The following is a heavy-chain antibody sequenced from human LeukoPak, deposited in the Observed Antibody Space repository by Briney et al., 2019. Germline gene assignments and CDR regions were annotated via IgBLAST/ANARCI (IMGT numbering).Heavy chain of an antibody. CDR3: ARVQYYYDSSGYFDP. CDR1: GGSFSSYY. V-gene: IGHV4-59*01. Sequence: SETLSLTCAVYGGSFSSYYWSWIRQPPGKGLEWIGYIYYSGSTNYNPSFKSRVTISVDTSKNQFSLKLSSVTAADTAVYYCARVQYYYDSSGYFDPWGQGTLVTVSS. J-gene: IGHJ5*02. D-gene: IGHD3-22*01. CDR2: IYYSGST.